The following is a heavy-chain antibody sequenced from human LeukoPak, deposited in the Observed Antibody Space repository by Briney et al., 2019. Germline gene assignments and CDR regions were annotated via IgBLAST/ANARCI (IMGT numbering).Heavy chain of an antibody. CDR1: GYTFTGYY. V-gene: IGHV1-8*02. CDR2: MNPNSGNT. Sequence: GASVKVSCKASGYTFTGYYMHWVRQATGQGLEWMGWMNPNSGNTGYAQKFQGRVTMTRNTSISTAYMELSSLRSEGTAVYYCARGPPPQCTNGVCYSYYMDVWGKGTTVTVSS. J-gene: IGHJ6*03. CDR3: ARGPPPQCTNGVCYSYYMDV. D-gene: IGHD2-8*01.